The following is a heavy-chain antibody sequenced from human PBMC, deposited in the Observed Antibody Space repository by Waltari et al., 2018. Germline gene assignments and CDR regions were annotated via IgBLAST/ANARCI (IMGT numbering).Heavy chain of an antibody. CDR3: AKDWRVVTNQANWFDP. CDR2: IQPTRGDA. V-gene: IGHV1-2*01. CDR1: GYTFIDHF. D-gene: IGHD1-1*01. J-gene: IGHJ5*02. Sequence: QEQLVQSGAEVKMPGASVKVSCKASGYTFIDHFLHWVRQAPGQGFEWMGRIQPTRGDAEGANDCQGRVTCTRDTSISTAYMELTGLRLDDTATYYCAKDWRVVTNQANWFDPWGQGTLVTVSS.